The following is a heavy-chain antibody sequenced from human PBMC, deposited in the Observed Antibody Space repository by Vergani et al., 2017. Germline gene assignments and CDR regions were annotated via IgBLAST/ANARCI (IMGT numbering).Heavy chain of an antibody. Sequence: EVQLVESGGGLVQPGRSLRLSCAASGFTFDDYAMHWVRQAPGKGLEWVSGISWNSGSIGYADSVKGRFTISRDNAKNSLYLQMNSLRAEDTALYYCATYYDFWSGYPAYWGQGTLVTVSS. CDR3: ATYYDFWSGYPAY. J-gene: IGHJ4*02. D-gene: IGHD3-3*01. V-gene: IGHV3-9*01. CDR2: ISWNSGSI. CDR1: GFTFDDYA.